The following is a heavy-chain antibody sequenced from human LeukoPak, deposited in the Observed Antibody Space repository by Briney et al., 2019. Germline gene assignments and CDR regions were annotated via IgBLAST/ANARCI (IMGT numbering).Heavy chain of an antibody. D-gene: IGHD3-22*01. V-gene: IGHV3-7*01. CDR2: IKQDGSEK. J-gene: IGHJ4*02. CDR1: GFTFSSYW. CDR3: ARRGLNYYDSSGYYKD. Sequence: GGSLGLSCAASGFTFSSYWMSWVRQAPGKGLEWVANIKQDGSEKYYVDSVKRRFTISRDNAKNSLYLQMNSLRAEDTAVYYCARRGLNYYDSSGYYKDWGQGTLVTVSS.